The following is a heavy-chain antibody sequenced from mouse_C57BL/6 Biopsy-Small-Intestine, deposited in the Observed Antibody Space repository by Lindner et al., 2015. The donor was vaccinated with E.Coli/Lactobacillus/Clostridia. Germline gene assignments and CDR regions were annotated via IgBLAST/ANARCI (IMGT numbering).Heavy chain of an antibody. D-gene: IGHD4-1*01. CDR2: ISYDGSN. V-gene: IGHV3-6*01. Sequence: VQLQESGPGLVKPSQSLSLTCSVTGYSITSGYYWNWIRQFPGNKLEWMGYISYDGSNNYNPSLKNRISITRDASKNQFFLKLNSVTTEDTATYYCARRDWDWGWFDYWGQGTTLTVSS. CDR1: GYSITSGYY. CDR3: ARRDWDWGWFDY. J-gene: IGHJ2*01.